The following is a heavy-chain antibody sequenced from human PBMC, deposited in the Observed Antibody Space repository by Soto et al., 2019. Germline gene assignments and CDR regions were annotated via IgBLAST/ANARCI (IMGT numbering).Heavy chain of an antibody. V-gene: IGHV3-30-3*01. J-gene: IGHJ3*02. CDR2: ISPDGNKA. CDR1: GSTFSSYD. CDR3: VRGPSHGAFDI. Sequence: QVQLVESGGDVVQPGRSLRLSCAASGSTFSSYDIHWVRQAPGKGLEWVAHISPDGNKAYYADSVKGRFIISRDNARNTVYLQVNSLRPEDTAVYHCVRGPSHGAFDIWGHGTLVTVSS.